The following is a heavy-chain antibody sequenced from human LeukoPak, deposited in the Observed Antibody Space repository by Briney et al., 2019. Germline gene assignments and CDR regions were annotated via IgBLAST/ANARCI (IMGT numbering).Heavy chain of an antibody. Sequence: GASVKVSCKASGYTFTSYGISWVRQAPGQGLEWMGGIIPTFGTANYAQKFQSRVTITADESTSTVYMELSSLRFEDTAMYYCAREHGDDLSPGGDTFDIWGQGTMVTVSS. J-gene: IGHJ3*02. CDR2: IIPTFGTA. D-gene: IGHD5-12*01. CDR3: AREHGDDLSPGGDTFDI. V-gene: IGHV1-69*13. CDR1: GYTFTSYG.